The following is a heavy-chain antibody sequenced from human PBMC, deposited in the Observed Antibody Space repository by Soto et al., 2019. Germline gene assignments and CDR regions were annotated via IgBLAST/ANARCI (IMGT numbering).Heavy chain of an antibody. V-gene: IGHV3-23*01. CDR3: AKDLEDIVVVVAAIGIAFVI. D-gene: IGHD2-15*01. Sequence: GGSLRLSCAASGFTFSSYAMSWVRQAPGKGLEWVSAISGSGGSTYYADSVKGRFTISRDNSKNTLYLQMNSLRAEDTAVYYCAKDLEDIVVVVAAIGIAFVIWGQGTMVTVSS. CDR2: ISGSGGST. J-gene: IGHJ3*02. CDR1: GFTFSSYA.